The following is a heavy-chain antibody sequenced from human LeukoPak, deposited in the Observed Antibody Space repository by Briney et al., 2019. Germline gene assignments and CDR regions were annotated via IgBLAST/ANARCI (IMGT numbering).Heavy chain of an antibody. Sequence: PSETLSLTCTVSGDSIMSSYWSWIRQPPGKGLEWIGEINHSGGTHYNPSLKNRVVISVDTSKSQFSLKVTSVTAADTAPYFSARGPAPVGYFDYWGQGNLVTVSP. CDR3: ARGPAPVGYFDY. D-gene: IGHD3-16*01. V-gene: IGHV4-34*01. CDR2: INHSGGT. J-gene: IGHJ4*02. CDR1: GDSIMSSY.